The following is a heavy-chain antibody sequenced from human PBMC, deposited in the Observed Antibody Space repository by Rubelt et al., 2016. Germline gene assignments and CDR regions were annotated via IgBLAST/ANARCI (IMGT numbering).Heavy chain of an antibody. CDR1: GGAFSGYF. CDR2: INHGGST. D-gene: IGHD2-2*01. J-gene: IGHJ4*02. V-gene: IGHV4-34*01. Sequence: VQLQQWGAGLLKPSETPSLTCAVFGGAFSGYFWGWIRQPPGKGLGWIGEINHGGSTNYNPSLKSRVTISIDTSRNQFSLKLTSVTAADTAVYYCARHEYGSETSCYDIWGQGSLVTVSS. CDR3: ARHEYGSETSCYDI.